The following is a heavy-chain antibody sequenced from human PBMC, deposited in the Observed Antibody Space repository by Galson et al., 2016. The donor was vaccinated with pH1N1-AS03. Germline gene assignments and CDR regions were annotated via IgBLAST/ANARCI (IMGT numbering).Heavy chain of an antibody. CDR3: TRDPNYYDGSGYHYD. D-gene: IGHD3-22*01. V-gene: IGHV4-30-4*07. CDR2: FASSGNT. Sequence: TLSLTCAVSGDSISSGVYSWSWIRQPPGQGLEWIGYFASSGNTYYKPSLKSRASMSVDTSKNQFSLKLTSVTAADTAVYYCTRDPNYYDGSGYHYDGGQGTLVTVSS. CDR1: GDSISSGVYS. J-gene: IGHJ4*02.